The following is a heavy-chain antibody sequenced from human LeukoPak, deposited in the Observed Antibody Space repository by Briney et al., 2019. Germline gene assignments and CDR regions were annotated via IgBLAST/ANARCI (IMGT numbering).Heavy chain of an antibody. J-gene: IGHJ6*02. V-gene: IGHV4-59*01. CDR3: AREDSLYYGMDV. CDR2: IYYSGST. Sequence: PSETLSLTCTVSGGSISSYYWSWIRQPPGKGLGWIGYIYYSGSTNYNPSLKSRVTISVDTSKNQFSLKLSSVTAADTAVYYCAREDSLYYGMDVWGQGTTVTVSS. D-gene: IGHD3-22*01. CDR1: GGSISSYY.